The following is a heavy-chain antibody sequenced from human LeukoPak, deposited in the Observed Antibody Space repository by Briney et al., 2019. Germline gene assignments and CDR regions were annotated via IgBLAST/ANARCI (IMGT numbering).Heavy chain of an antibody. CDR1: GFTFSSYW. Sequence: QSGGSLRLSCAASGFTFSSYWMNWARQAPGKGLEWVASINHNGNVNYYVDSVKGQFTISRDNTMNSLYLQMSSLRAEDTAVYYCATDRGWRTSGYYLYYFEYWGQGTLVTYSS. D-gene: IGHD3-3*01. V-gene: IGHV3-7*01. CDR2: INHNGNVN. J-gene: IGHJ4*02. CDR3: ATDRGWRTSGYYLYYFEY.